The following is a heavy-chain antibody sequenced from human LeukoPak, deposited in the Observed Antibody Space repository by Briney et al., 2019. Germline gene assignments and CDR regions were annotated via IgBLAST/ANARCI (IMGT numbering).Heavy chain of an antibody. CDR3: ARVAAAVPDQ. J-gene: IGHJ5*02. Sequence: TGGSLRLSCAASGFTFTTYWMSWVRQASGKGLEWVANIKQDGSEKYYMDSVKGRFTISRDNAKNSLYLQMSSLRAEDTAVYYCARVAAAVPDQWGQGTLVTVSS. V-gene: IGHV3-7*04. CDR1: GFTFTTYW. CDR2: IKQDGSEK. D-gene: IGHD6-13*01.